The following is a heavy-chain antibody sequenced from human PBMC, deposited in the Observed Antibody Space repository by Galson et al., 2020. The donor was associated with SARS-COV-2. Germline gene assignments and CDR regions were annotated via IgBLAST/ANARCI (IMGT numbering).Heavy chain of an antibody. V-gene: IGHV4-31*03. Sequence: SETLSLTCTVSGGSISSGGYYWSWIRQHPGKGLEWIGYIYYSGSTYYNPSLKSRVTISVDTSKNQFSLKLSSVTAADTAVYYCARGSDYYDSSSYYFDYWGQGTLVTVSS. J-gene: IGHJ4*02. D-gene: IGHD3-22*01. CDR2: IYYSGST. CDR3: ARGSDYYDSSSYYFDY. CDR1: GGSISSGGYY.